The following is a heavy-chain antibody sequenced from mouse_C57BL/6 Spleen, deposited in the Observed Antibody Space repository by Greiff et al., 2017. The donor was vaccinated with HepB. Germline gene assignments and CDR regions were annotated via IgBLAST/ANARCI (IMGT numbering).Heavy chain of an antibody. CDR1: GYTFTSYW. V-gene: IGHV1-64*01. CDR2: IHPNSGST. D-gene: IGHD2-3*01. Sequence: VQLQQPGAELVKPGASVKLSCKASGYTFTSYWMHWVKQRPGQGLEWIGMIHPNSGSTNYNEKFKSKATLTVDKSSSTAYMQLSSLTSEDSAVYYCARNDGSLYYFDYWGQGTTLTVSS. CDR3: ARNDGSLYYFDY. J-gene: IGHJ2*01.